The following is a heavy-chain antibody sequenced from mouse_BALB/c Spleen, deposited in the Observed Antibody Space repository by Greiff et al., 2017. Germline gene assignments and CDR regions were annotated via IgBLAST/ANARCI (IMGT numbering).Heavy chain of an antibody. Sequence: EVKMMESGGGLVQPGGSMKLSCVASGFTFSNYWMNWVRQSPEKGLEWVAEIRLKSNNYATHYAESVKGRFTISRDDSKSSVYLQMNNLRAEDTGIYYCTSGNYVLFAYWGQGTLVTVSA. V-gene: IGHV6-6*02. CDR1: GFTFSNYW. CDR3: TSGNYVLFAY. CDR2: IRLKSNNYAT. J-gene: IGHJ3*01. D-gene: IGHD2-1*01.